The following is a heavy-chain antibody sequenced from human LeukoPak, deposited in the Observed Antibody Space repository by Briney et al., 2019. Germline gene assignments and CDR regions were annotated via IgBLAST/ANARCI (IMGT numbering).Heavy chain of an antibody. CDR1: GFTFSSYE. Sequence: GGSLRLSCAASGFTFSSYEMNWVRQAPGKGLEWVSYISNSGSIIHYADSVKGRFTISRDNAKNSLNVQMNSLRAEDTAVYYCARATAYSYLFDYWDQGTLVTVSS. V-gene: IGHV3-48*03. D-gene: IGHD5-18*01. J-gene: IGHJ4*02. CDR3: ARATAYSYLFDY. CDR2: ISNSGSII.